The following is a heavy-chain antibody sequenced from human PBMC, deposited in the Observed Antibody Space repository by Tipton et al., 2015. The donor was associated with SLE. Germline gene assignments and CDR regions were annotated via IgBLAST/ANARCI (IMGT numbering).Heavy chain of an antibody. CDR1: GGSISSYY. V-gene: IGHV4-59*01. CDR2: IYYSGST. CDR3: ARDPKQRTVTTHYFDY. Sequence: TLSLTCTVSGGSISSYYWSWIRQPPGKGLEWIGYIYYSGSTNYNPSLKSRVTISVDTSKNQFSLKLSSVTAADTAVYYCARDPKQRTVTTHYFDYWGQGTLVTVSS. J-gene: IGHJ4*02. D-gene: IGHD4-17*01.